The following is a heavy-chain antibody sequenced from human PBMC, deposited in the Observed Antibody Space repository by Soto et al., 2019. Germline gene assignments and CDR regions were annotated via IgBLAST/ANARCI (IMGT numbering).Heavy chain of an antibody. J-gene: IGHJ4*02. V-gene: IGHV3-48*03. D-gene: IGHD5-12*01. Sequence: EVQLVESGGGLVQPGGSLRLSCAASGFTLRYYEMNWVSQAPGKGLEWDSYISDSGRSTSYADYVRGRFTISRDNAKNSLLLQMNSLRAEDTAVYYCARDTEKYSGYDLGIDYWGQGTLVTVSS. CDR2: ISDSGRST. CDR3: ARDTEKYSGYDLGIDY. CDR1: GFTLRYYE.